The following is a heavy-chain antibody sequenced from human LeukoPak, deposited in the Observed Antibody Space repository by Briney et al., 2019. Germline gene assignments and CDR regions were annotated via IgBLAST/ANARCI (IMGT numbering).Heavy chain of an antibody. V-gene: IGHV4-4*07. CDR2: IYTSGST. CDR1: GGSISSYY. Sequence: SETLSLTCTVSGGSISSYYWSWIRQPAGKGLEWIGRIYTSGSTNYNPSLKSRVTMSVDTSKNQFSLKLSSVTAADTAVYYCARMTSNLYSSSDLYYYYYMDVWGKGTTVTVSS. D-gene: IGHD6-6*01. CDR3: ARMTSNLYSSSDLYYYYYMDV. J-gene: IGHJ6*03.